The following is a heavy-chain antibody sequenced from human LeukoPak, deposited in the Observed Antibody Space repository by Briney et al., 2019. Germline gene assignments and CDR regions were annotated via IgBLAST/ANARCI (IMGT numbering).Heavy chain of an antibody. CDR1: GFTFSSYG. D-gene: IGHD3-3*01. CDR3: ARDFDYYDFWSGYWPDAFDT. J-gene: IGHJ3*02. CDR2: IWHDGSNE. V-gene: IGHV3-33*01. Sequence: GGSLRLSCAASGFTFSSYGMHWVRQAPGKGLEGVAIIWHDGSNEYYADSVRGRFIISRDNSKNTLYLQMNSLRVEDTAVYHCARDFDYYDFWSGYWPDAFDTWGQGTVVSVSS.